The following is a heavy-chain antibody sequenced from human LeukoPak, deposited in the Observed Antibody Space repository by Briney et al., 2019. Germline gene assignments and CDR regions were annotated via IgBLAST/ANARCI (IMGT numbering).Heavy chain of an antibody. J-gene: IGHJ4*02. CDR1: GGTFSSYA. CDR3: VTDLFGSGNYGYFDY. D-gene: IGHD3-10*01. V-gene: IGHV1-69*04. CDR2: IIPILGIA. Sequence: SVKVSCKASGGTFSSYAISWVRQAPGQGLEWMGRIIPILGIANYAQKFQGRVTITADKSTSTAYMELSSLRSEDTAVYYCVTDLFGSGNYGYFDYWGQGTLVTVSS.